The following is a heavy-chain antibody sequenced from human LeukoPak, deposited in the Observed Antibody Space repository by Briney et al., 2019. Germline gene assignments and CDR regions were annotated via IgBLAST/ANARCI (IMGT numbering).Heavy chain of an antibody. Sequence: GGSLRLSCAASGFTFTNYAMTWVRQAPGKGLEWVAATVGIGPDTYHADSVKGRFTISRDNSKNILYLQMNSLRVEDTAVYCCTKASAARCIGVFCYPFDHWGQGTPVTVSS. CDR2: TVGIGPDT. CDR3: TKASAARCIGVFCYPFDH. CDR1: GFTFTNYA. D-gene: IGHD2-15*01. J-gene: IGHJ4*02. V-gene: IGHV3-23*01.